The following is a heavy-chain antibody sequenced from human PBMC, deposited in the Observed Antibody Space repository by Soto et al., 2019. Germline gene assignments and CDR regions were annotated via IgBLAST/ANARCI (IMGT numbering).Heavy chain of an antibody. CDR3: AKDMRGGSSSARYYYGLDV. D-gene: IGHD3-10*01. V-gene: IGHV3-9*01. Sequence: EVQLVESGGGLVQPGRSLRLSCAASGFTFDDYAMHWVRQAPGKGLEWVSGISWNSGTIVYADSVKGRFTISRDNAKNSLYLQMDSLRGEDTDLYYCAKDMRGGSSSARYYYGLDVWGQGTTVAVS. J-gene: IGHJ6*02. CDR1: GFTFDDYA. CDR2: ISWNSGTI.